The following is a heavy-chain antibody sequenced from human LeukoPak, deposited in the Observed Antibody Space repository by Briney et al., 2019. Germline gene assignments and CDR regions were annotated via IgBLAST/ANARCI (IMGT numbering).Heavy chain of an antibody. D-gene: IGHD3-10*01. CDR1: GYTSTSYY. CDR2: INPSGGST. Sequence: ASVKVSCKASGYTSTSYYMHWVRQAPGQGLEWMGIINPSGGSTSYAQKFQGRVTMTRDMSTSTVYMELSGLRSEDTAVYYCARKGMVRGVMTLDPWGQGTLVTVSS. V-gene: IGHV1-46*01. J-gene: IGHJ5*02. CDR3: ARKGMVRGVMTLDP.